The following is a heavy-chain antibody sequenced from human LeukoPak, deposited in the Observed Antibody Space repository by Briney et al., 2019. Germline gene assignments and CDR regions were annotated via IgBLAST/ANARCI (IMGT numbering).Heavy chain of an antibody. J-gene: IGHJ4*02. CDR2: MNPNSGGT. CDR1: GYTFTGYY. Sequence: GASVKVSCKASGYTFTGYYMHWVRQAPGQGLEWMGWMNPNSGGTNYAQKFQGRVTMTRDTSISTAYMELSRLRSDDTAVYYCARAVVLAAAGTMDYWGQGTLVTVSS. D-gene: IGHD6-13*01. V-gene: IGHV1-2*02. CDR3: ARAVVLAAAGTMDY.